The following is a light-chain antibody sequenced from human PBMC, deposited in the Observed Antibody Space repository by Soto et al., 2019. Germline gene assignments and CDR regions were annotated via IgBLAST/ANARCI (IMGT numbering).Light chain of an antibody. V-gene: IGKV1-5*01. CDR2: DAS. Sequence: DIQMTQSPSILSASVGDRVTITCRASQSISSWLAWYQQKPGKAPKFLIYDASSLENGVPSRFSGSGSGTEFTLTISSLQPDDFATYYCQQYNSNSLLTFGGGTKVDI. CDR1: QSISSW. J-gene: IGKJ4*01. CDR3: QQYNSNSLLT.